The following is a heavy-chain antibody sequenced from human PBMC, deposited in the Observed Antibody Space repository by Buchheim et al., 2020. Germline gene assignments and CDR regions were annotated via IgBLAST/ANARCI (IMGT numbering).Heavy chain of an antibody. CDR1: GGSISSGGYS. CDR3: ARGVTGGLFDY. Sequence: QVQLQESGPGLVKPSETLSLTCAVSGGSISSGGYSWSWIRQPPGKGLEWIGYIYHSGSTYYNPSLKSRVTISVDRSKNQFSLKLSSVTAADTAVYYCARGVTGGLFDYWGQGTL. J-gene: IGHJ4*02. V-gene: IGHV4-30-2*01. D-gene: IGHD7-27*01. CDR2: IYHSGST.